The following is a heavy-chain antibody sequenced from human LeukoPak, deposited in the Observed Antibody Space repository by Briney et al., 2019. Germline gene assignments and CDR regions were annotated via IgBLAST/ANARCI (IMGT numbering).Heavy chain of an antibody. Sequence: PGGSLRLSCAGSGFTFSNYGIHWVRQAPGKGLEWMTSISDDGSLKYYADSVRGRFTISRDNSKNTLYLQMNSLRTEDTAVYYCAKVSLEKQLWLPFDYWGQGTLVTVSS. D-gene: IGHD5-18*01. CDR1: GFTFSNYG. J-gene: IGHJ4*02. V-gene: IGHV3-30*18. CDR2: ISDDGSLK. CDR3: AKVSLEKQLWLPFDY.